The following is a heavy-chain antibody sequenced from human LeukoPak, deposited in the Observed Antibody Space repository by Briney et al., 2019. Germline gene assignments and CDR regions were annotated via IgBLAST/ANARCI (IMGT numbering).Heavy chain of an antibody. CDR1: GFTFNNYW. CDR2: IKQDGSEE. J-gene: IGHJ4*02. CDR3: SSGGWLDI. V-gene: IGHV3-7*01. Sequence: GGSLRLSCAASGFTFNNYWMTWVRQAPGKGLEWVANIKQDGSEEFYVDSVKGRFAISRDNAKNSLFLQMNSLRAEDTGVYYCSSGGWLDIWGQGTLVSVSS. D-gene: IGHD2-15*01.